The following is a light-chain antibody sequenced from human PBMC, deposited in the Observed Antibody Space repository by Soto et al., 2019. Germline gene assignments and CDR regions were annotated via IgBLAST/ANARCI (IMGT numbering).Light chain of an antibody. CDR2: DTS. CDR1: QRLGYY. J-gene: IGKJ4*01. CDR3: QQRRDWPLT. Sequence: EIVLTQSPASLSLSPGERGTLSWRASQRLGYYLAWFQQKHGQAPRLLIYDTSNRASGIPARFSGSGSGTDFTLTISSLDPEDFAVYYCQQRRDWPLTFGGGTKVEIK. V-gene: IGKV3-11*01.